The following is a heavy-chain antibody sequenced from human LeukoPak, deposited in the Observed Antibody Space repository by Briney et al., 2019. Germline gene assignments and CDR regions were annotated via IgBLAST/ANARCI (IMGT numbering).Heavy chain of an antibody. CDR2: IWYDGSNK. D-gene: IGHD1/OR15-1a*01. J-gene: IGHJ4*02. V-gene: IGHV3-33*01. Sequence: PGGSLRLSCAASGFTFSSYGMHWVSQAPGKGLEWVAVIWYDGSNKYYADSVKGRFTISRDNSKNTLYLQMNSLRAEDTAVYYCAGEEQGYFDYWGQGTLVTVSS. CDR1: GFTFSSYG. CDR3: AGEEQGYFDY.